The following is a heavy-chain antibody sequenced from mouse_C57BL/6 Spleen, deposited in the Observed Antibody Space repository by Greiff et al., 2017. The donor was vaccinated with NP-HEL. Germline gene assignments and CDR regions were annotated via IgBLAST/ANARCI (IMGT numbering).Heavy chain of an antibody. CDR2: IYPGSGNT. Sequence: VQLQQSGAELVRPGASVKLSCKASGYTFTDYYINWVKQRPGQGLEWIARIYPGSGNTYYNEKFKGKATLTAEKSSSTAYMQLSSLTSEDSAVYFCAREGLRWFDYWGQGTTLTVSS. J-gene: IGHJ2*01. CDR3: AREGLRWFDY. V-gene: IGHV1-76*01. CDR1: GYTFTDYY. D-gene: IGHD1-1*01.